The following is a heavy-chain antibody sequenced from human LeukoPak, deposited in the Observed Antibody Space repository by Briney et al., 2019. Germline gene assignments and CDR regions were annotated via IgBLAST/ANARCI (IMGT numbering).Heavy chain of an antibody. CDR3: ARGYCSGGSCEAAY. D-gene: IGHD2-15*01. J-gene: IGHJ4*02. CDR1: GFTFSSYG. Sequence: GGSLRLSCAASGFTFSSYGMHWVRQAPGKGLEWVAFIRYDGSNKYYADSVKGRFTISRDNSKNTLYLQMNSLRAEDTALYYCARGYCSGGSCEAAYWGQGTLVTVSS. V-gene: IGHV3-30*02. CDR2: IRYDGSNK.